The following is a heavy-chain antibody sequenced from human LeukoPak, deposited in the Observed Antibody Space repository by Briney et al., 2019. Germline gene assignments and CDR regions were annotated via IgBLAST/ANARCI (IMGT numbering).Heavy chain of an antibody. CDR2: MNPNSGNT. CDR1: GYTFTSYD. D-gene: IGHD6-13*01. J-gene: IGHJ4*02. Sequence: ASVKVSCKASGYTFTSYDINWVRQATGQGLEWMGWMNPNSGNTGYAQKFQGRVTITRNTSISTAYMELSSLRSEDTAVYYCARVGDSSSWYELGLDYWGQGTLVTVSS. CDR3: ARVGDSSSWYELGLDY. V-gene: IGHV1-8*03.